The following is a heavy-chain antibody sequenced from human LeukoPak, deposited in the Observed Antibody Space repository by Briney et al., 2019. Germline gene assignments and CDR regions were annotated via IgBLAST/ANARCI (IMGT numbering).Heavy chain of an antibody. CDR3: ARGLPSDSSSSDAFDI. CDR2: INPNSGGT. Sequence: ASVKVSCKASGYTFTGYYMHWVRQAPGQGLEWMGWINPNSGGTNYAQKFQGRVTMTRDTSISTAYMELSRLRSDDTAVYYCARGLPSDSSSSDAFDIWGQGTMVTVSS. J-gene: IGHJ3*02. D-gene: IGHD6-13*01. CDR1: GYTFTGYY. V-gene: IGHV1-2*02.